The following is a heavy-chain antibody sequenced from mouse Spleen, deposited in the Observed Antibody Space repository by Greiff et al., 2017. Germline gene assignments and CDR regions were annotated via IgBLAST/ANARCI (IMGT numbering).Heavy chain of an antibody. CDR1: GYTFTSYW. Sequence: VQLQHPGAELVKPGASVKLSCKASGYTFTSYWMHWVKQRPGQGLEWIGMIHPNSGSTNYNEKFKSKATLTVDKSSSTAYMQLSSLTSEDSAVYYCARDPYDYDGNWYFDVWGTGTTVTVSS. D-gene: IGHD2-4*01. CDR3: ARDPYDYDGNWYFDV. J-gene: IGHJ1*03. CDR2: IHPNSGST. V-gene: IGHV1-64*01.